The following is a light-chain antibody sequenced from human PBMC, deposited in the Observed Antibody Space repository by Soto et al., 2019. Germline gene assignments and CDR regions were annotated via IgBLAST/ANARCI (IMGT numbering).Light chain of an antibody. V-gene: IGKV3D-20*02. CDR2: GAS. J-gene: IGKJ4*01. CDR3: QQRSNWPPGT. CDR1: QSVSSNY. Sequence: EIVLTQSPGTLSLSPGERATLSCRASQSVSSNYLAWYQQKPGQAPRLLIYGASSRATGIPDRFSGSGSGTDFTLTISSLEPEDFGVYYCQQRSNWPPGTFGGGTKVDIK.